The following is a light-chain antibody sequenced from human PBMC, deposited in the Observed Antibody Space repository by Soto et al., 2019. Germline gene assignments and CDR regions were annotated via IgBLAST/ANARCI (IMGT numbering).Light chain of an antibody. CDR1: QNVNSN. J-gene: IGKJ4*01. Sequence: EVVMTQSPATLSVSPGERATLSCRASQNVNSNLAWYQQKPGQAPRLLIYDASTRATGIPARFSGSGSGTEFTLTISSLQSEDFAVYYCQEYNKWPPLTFGGGTKVDIK. V-gene: IGKV3-15*01. CDR3: QEYNKWPPLT. CDR2: DAS.